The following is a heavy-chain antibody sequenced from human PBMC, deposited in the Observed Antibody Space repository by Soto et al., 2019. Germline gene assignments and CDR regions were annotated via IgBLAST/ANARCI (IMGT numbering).Heavy chain of an antibody. CDR2: ISSSSTYI. CDR1: GFSFGSYS. J-gene: IGHJ4*02. D-gene: IGHD3-10*01. CDR3: ARDTNYYASGSGVDY. V-gene: IGHV3-21*01. Sequence: GGSLRLSCAASGFSFGSYSMSWGRQAPGKGLEWVSSISSSSTYIHYGDSVKGRFTISRDNAKNSLNLQMNSLRADDTAVYFCARDTNYYASGSGVDYWGQGILVTVSS.